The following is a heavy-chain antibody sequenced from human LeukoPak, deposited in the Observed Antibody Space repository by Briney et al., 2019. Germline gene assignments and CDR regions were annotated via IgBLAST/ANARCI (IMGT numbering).Heavy chain of an antibody. J-gene: IGHJ4*02. Sequence: GGSLRLSCAVSGFTFSSYWMLWVRQASGKGLVWVSRINRDGSSTSYADSVKRRFTISRDNTKNTLHLQMNSLRAEDTAVYYCAGGGYSYGLYWGQGDLVTVSS. CDR3: AGGGYSYGLY. CDR2: INRDGSST. D-gene: IGHD2-15*01. V-gene: IGHV3-74*01. CDR1: GFTFSSYW.